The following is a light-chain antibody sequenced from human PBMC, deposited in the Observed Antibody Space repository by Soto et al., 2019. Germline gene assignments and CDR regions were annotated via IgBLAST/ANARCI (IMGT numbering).Light chain of an antibody. V-gene: IGLV2-14*01. Sequence: QSALTQPASVSGSPGQSITISCTGTSSDIGTYNFVYWYQVHPGRPPKLIIHDVGDRPSGVSNRFSGSKSANTASLTMSGLQPEDEADYYCSSYRSTTTVFGTGTKVTVL. CDR1: SSDIGTYNF. CDR3: SSYRSTTTV. J-gene: IGLJ1*01. CDR2: DVG.